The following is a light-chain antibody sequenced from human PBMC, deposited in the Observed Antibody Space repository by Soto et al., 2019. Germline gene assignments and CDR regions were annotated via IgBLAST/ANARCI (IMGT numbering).Light chain of an antibody. CDR2: GGS. CDR1: QNIFTQY. V-gene: IGKV3-20*01. CDR3: QQYGSSPRT. Sequence: ILFTQSPGTLSLSPGERATLSCRASQNIFTQYLAWYQQRPCQAPRLLIHGGSTRAPDIPERFSGSGSGTDFILTISSLELDDFALYYCQQYGSSPRTFGQGTKVELK. J-gene: IGKJ1*01.